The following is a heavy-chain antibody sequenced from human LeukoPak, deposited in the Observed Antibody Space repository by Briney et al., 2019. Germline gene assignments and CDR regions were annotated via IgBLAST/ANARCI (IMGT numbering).Heavy chain of an antibody. V-gene: IGHV4-34*01. Sequence: SETLSLTCAVYGGSFSGYYWSWIRQPPGKGLEWIGEINHSGSTNYNPSLKSRVTISVDTSKNQFSLKLGSVTAADTAVYYCARGDYYGSGLYYYYYMDVWGKGTTVTVSS. J-gene: IGHJ6*03. D-gene: IGHD3-10*01. CDR1: GGSFSGYY. CDR2: INHSGST. CDR3: ARGDYYGSGLYYYYYMDV.